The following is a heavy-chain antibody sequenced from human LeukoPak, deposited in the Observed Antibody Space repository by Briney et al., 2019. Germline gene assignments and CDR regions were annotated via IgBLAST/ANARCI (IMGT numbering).Heavy chain of an antibody. CDR2: INWNGGST. V-gene: IGHV3-20*04. CDR3: ARERGIAAAGTFSDY. CDR1: GFTFDDYG. J-gene: IGHJ4*02. D-gene: IGHD6-13*01. Sequence: GGSLRLSCAASGFTFDDYGMSWVRQAPGKGLEWVSGINWNGGSTGYADSVKGRFTISRDNAKNSLYLQMNSLRAEDTALYYCARERGIAAAGTFSDYWGRGTLVTVSS.